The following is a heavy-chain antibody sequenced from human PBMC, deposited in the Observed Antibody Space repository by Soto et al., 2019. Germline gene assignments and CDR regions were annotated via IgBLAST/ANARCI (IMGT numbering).Heavy chain of an antibody. CDR1: GFTFSSYG. Sequence: GVSLRLSCAASGFTFSSYGMHWVRQAPGKGLEWVAVIWYDGSNKYYADSVKGRFTISRDNSKNTLYLQMNSLRAEDTAVYYCARDELTTVTRISMDVWGQGITGAVS. V-gene: IGHV3-33*08. J-gene: IGHJ6*02. D-gene: IGHD4-17*01. CDR3: ARDELTTVTRISMDV. CDR2: IWYDGSNK.